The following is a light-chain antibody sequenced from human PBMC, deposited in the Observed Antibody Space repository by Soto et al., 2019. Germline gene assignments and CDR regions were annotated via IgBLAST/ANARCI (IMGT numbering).Light chain of an antibody. CDR1: QDIRSW. CDR3: QQANSFPLA. J-gene: IGKJ5*01. V-gene: IGKV1D-12*01. Sequence: DIQMTQSPSSVSASVGDRVTITCRASQDIRSWFAWSQQKRGKAPKLLIYAVSSLQSGVPSRFSGSGSGTDFTRTISSLQPEDFATYYCQQANSFPLAFRQGTRLE. CDR2: AVS.